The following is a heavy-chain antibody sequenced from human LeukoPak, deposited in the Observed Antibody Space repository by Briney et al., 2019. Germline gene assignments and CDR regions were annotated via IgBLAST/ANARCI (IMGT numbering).Heavy chain of an antibody. J-gene: IGHJ6*02. CDR2: ISSSSSYI. Sequence: GGSLRLSCAASGFTFSSYSMTWVRQAPGKGLEWVSSISSSSSYIYYADSVKGRLTISRDNAKNSLYLQMNSLRAEDTAVYYCARVEGYCSSTSCYRRWGYYYYYGMDVWGQGTTVTVSS. CDR1: GFTFSSYS. D-gene: IGHD2-2*01. CDR3: ARVEGYCSSTSCYRRWGYYYYYGMDV. V-gene: IGHV3-21*01.